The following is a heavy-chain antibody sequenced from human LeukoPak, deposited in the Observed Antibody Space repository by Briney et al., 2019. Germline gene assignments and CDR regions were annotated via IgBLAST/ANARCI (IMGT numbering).Heavy chain of an antibody. CDR3: ATNLERGYFDY. D-gene: IGHD1-1*01. CDR2: ITSGGGST. J-gene: IGHJ4*02. Sequence: GGSLRLSCAASGFTFSSYAMTWVRQAPGKGLEWVSAITSGGGSTYHADSVKGRFTISRDNSKNTLYLQMNSLRAEDTAVYYCATNLERGYFDYWGQGTLVIVSS. V-gene: IGHV3-23*01. CDR1: GFTFSSYA.